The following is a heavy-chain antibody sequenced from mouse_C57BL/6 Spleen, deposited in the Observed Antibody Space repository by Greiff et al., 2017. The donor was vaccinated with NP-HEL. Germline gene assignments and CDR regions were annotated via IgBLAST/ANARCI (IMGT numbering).Heavy chain of an antibody. V-gene: IGHV1-26*01. CDR2: INPNNGGT. D-gene: IGHD1-1*02. CDR1: GYTFTDYY. J-gene: IGHJ4*01. CDR3: AMQGGWDYAMDY. Sequence: EVQLQQSGPELVKPGASVKISCKASGYTFTDYYMNWVKQSHGKSLEWIGDINPNNGGTSYNQKFKGKATLTVDKSSSTAYMELRSLTSEDSAVYYCAMQGGWDYAMDYWGQGTSVTVSS.